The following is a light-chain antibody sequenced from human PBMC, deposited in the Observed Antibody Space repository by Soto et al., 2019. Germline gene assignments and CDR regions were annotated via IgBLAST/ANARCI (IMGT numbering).Light chain of an antibody. J-gene: IGKJ1*01. CDR2: DAS. V-gene: IGKV3-11*01. Sequence: EIVLTQSPATLSLSPGERATLSCRASQSVSSYLAWYQQKPGQAPRMLIYDASNRATGIPARFSGTGSGTEFTLTISSLQSEDFALYYCQQYKDWPLTFGQGTKVDI. CDR3: QQYKDWPLT. CDR1: QSVSSY.